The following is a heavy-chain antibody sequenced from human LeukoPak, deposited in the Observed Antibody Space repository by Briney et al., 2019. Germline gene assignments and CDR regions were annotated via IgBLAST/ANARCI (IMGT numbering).Heavy chain of an antibody. Sequence: PRGSLRLSCAASGFTFSSYAMSWVRQAPGKGLEWVSIIVGSGHSTFYTDSVKGRFTISRDNSKNTLYLRMNSLRAEDTAVYYCAKVQNRYNYNTGAFDIWGQGTMVTVSS. J-gene: IGHJ3*02. CDR1: GFTFSSYA. CDR2: IVGSGHST. D-gene: IGHD1-1*01. CDR3: AKVQNRYNYNTGAFDI. V-gene: IGHV3-23*01.